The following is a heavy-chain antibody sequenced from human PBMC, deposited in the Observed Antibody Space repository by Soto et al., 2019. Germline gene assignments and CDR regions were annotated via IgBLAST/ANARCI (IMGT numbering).Heavy chain of an antibody. V-gene: IGHV4-59*08. CDR1: GVSISSYY. CDR3: ARENDALDI. CDR2: IYFHGST. Sequence: SETLSLTCTVSGVSISSYYWSWIRQTPGKGLEWIGYIYFHGSTTYNPSLESRVTISGDRSKNQFSLKVSSVTAADTGVYYCARENDALDIWGQGTRVTVSS. J-gene: IGHJ3*02.